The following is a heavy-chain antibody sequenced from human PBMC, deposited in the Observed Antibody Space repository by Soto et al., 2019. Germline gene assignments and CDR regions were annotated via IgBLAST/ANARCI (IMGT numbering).Heavy chain of an antibody. Sequence: SETLSLTCTVSGGSMSSGIYYWSWIRQPPGKGLECIGFTSYSGTTYYNTSLWSRVSMSVDTSKNQFSLHVNSVTAADTAVYYCATMGTPATGPSYFDHWGQGTLVTVS. CDR3: ATMGTPATGPSYFDH. V-gene: IGHV4-30-4*01. CDR2: TSYSGTT. J-gene: IGHJ4*02. CDR1: GGSMSSGIYY. D-gene: IGHD1-7*01.